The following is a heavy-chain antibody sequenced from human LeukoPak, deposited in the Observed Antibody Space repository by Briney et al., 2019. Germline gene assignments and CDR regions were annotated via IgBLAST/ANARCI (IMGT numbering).Heavy chain of an antibody. D-gene: IGHD3-3*01. J-gene: IGHJ3*02. Sequence: ASVKVSCKASGYTFTGYYMHWVRQAPGQGPEWMGWINPNSGGTNYAQKFQGRVTMTRDTSISTAYMELSRLRSDDTAVYYCARPYYDFWSGYYTDDAFDIWGQGTMVTVSS. CDR3: ARPYYDFWSGYYTDDAFDI. V-gene: IGHV1-2*02. CDR2: INPNSGGT. CDR1: GYTFTGYY.